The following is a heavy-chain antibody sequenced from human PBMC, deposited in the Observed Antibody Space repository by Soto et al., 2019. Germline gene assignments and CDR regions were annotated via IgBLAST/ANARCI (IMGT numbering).Heavy chain of an antibody. CDR2: ISDTGGST. V-gene: IGHV3-23*01. Sequence: EVQLLESGGGLVQPGGSLRLSCIVSGFTFSNHAMSWVRQAPGKGLEWVSGISDTGGSTYYANSVKGRFTISRDNSRNTLSLQMNALRAEATAVYYCAKDLSVFGVVTTYYFDFWGQGTLVTVSS. D-gene: IGHD3-3*01. J-gene: IGHJ4*02. CDR3: AKDLSVFGVVTTYYFDF. CDR1: GFTFSNHA.